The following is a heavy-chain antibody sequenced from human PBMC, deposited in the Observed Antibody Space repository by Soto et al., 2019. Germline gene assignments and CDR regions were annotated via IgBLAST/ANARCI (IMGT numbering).Heavy chain of an antibody. CDR1: GFTFSSDA. Sequence: QVQLVESGGGVVQPGNSLRLSCVGSGFTFSSDALHWVRQAPGKGLEWVAVVSSDGNHAYYPDHVKGRFTISRDNSQSTVHLQMKSLKPEDTATYYCARDSAYSTASTHFDHWGQGTLVTVSS. J-gene: IGHJ4*02. V-gene: IGHV3-30*04. CDR3: ARDSAYSTASTHFDH. CDR2: VSSDGNHA. D-gene: IGHD2-2*01.